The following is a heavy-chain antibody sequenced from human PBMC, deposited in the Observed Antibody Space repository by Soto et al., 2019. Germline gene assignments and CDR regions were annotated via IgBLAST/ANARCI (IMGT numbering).Heavy chain of an antibody. CDR1: GGSLRGYY. D-gene: IGHD4-4*01. CDR3: ARVFRDYSKVMDL. V-gene: IGHV4-4*07. J-gene: IGHJ5*02. CDR2: IYSSGST. Sequence: SETLSLTCTVSGGSLRGYYWSWIRQPAGKGLEWLGRIYSSGSTNYNPSLTSRVSMSVDTSKNQFSLKLTSVTAADTAMYYCARVFRDYSKVMDLWGQGILVTVSS.